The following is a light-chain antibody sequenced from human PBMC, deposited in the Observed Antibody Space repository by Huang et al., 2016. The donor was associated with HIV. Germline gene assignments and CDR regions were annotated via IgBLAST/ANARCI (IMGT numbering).Light chain of an antibody. Sequence: DIQMTQSPSTLSASVGDRVTITCRASQRISSWLAWYQQKPGKAPKLLIYEASSLESGVPSRFSGSGSGTEFTLTINSLQPDDFATYYCQQYNSYSPYTFGQGTKLEIK. CDR3: QQYNSYSPYT. J-gene: IGKJ2*01. CDR1: QRISSW. CDR2: EAS. V-gene: IGKV1-5*03.